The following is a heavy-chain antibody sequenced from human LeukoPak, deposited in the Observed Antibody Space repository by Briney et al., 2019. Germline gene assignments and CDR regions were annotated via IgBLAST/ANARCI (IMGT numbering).Heavy chain of an antibody. V-gene: IGHV3-48*04. CDR1: GFTFGTSI. Sequence: GGSLRLSCAASGFTFGTSITIWVRQTPGKGLEWISYISSSSTTIYYADSVKGRFTISRDNAKNSLYLQMNSLRAEDTAVCYCARDLGSSWYYFDYWGQGTLVTVSS. CDR3: ARDLGSSWYYFDY. CDR2: ISSSSTTI. D-gene: IGHD6-13*01. J-gene: IGHJ4*02.